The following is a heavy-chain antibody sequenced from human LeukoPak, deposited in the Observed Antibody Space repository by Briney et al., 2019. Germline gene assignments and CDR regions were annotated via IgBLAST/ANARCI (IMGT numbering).Heavy chain of an antibody. D-gene: IGHD5-12*01. V-gene: IGHV3-30*04. CDR2: ISYDGSNK. CDR3: ARSYSGYDSDYFDY. J-gene: IGHJ4*02. Sequence: AGRSLRLSCAASGFTFSSYAMPWVRQAPGKGLEWVAVISYDGSNKYYADSVKGRFTISRDNSKNTLYLQMNSLRAEDTAVYYCARSYSGYDSDYFDYWGQGTLVTVSS. CDR1: GFTFSSYA.